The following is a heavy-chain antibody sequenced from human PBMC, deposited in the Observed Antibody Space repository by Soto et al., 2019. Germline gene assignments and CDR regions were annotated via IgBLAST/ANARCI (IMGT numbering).Heavy chain of an antibody. CDR3: ARARTSSAVDFDY. CDR1: GGSFSGYY. V-gene: IGHV4-34*01. J-gene: IGHJ4*02. Sequence: SETLSLTCAVCGGSFSGYYWSWIRQPPGKGLEWIGEINHSGNTNYNPSLKSRVTISVDTSKNQFSLKLTSLTAADTAVYYCARARTSSAVDFDYWGQGTLVTVSS. D-gene: IGHD6-19*01. CDR2: INHSGNT.